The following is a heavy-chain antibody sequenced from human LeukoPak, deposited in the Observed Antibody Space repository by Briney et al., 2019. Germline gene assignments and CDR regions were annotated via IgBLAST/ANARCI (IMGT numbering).Heavy chain of an antibody. Sequence: GGSLRLSCAASGFTFSSYAMSWVRQAPGKGLEWVSAISGSGGSTYYADSVKGRFTISRDNSKNTLYLQMNSLRAEDTAVYYCAKDSPSFSGIAAARNPGDVEEDQKIGSPGGDPWGQGTLVTVSS. CDR1: GFTFSSYA. J-gene: IGHJ5*02. D-gene: IGHD6-13*01. CDR3: AKDSPSFSGIAAARNPGDVEEDQKIGSPGGDP. V-gene: IGHV3-23*01. CDR2: ISGSGGST.